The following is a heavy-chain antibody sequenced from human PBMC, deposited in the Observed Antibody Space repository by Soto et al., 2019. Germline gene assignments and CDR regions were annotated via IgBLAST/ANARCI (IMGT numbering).Heavy chain of an antibody. CDR2: IYDSETT. J-gene: IGHJ6*02. CDR1: GGSIKSDDSY. Sequence: PSETLSLTCTGSGGSIKSDDSYWSWLRQPPGRGLEWIGYIYDSETTYYNPSLKSRVTISVATSKNQSSLKLNSVTAADTAVYYCARDRQSEIVAMLASNGMDVWGQGTTVTVSS. V-gene: IGHV4-30-4*01. D-gene: IGHD5-12*01. CDR3: ARDRQSEIVAMLASNGMDV.